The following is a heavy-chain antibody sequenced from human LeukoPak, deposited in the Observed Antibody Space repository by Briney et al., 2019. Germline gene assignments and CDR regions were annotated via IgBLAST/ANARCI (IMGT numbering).Heavy chain of an antibody. CDR1: GGSISSSSYY. D-gene: IGHD2-2*01. CDR3: ARLVEEVVLAATDEYAFDI. CDR2: IYYSGST. V-gene: IGHV4-39*01. Sequence: SETLSLTCTVSGGSISSSSYYWGWIRQPPGKGLEWIGSIYYSGSTYYNPSLKSRVTISVDTSRNQFSLRLRSVTAADTAVYYCARLVEEVVLAATDEYAFDIWGQGTMVTVSS. J-gene: IGHJ3*02.